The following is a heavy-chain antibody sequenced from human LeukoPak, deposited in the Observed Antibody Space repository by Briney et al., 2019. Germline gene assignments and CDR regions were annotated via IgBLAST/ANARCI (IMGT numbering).Heavy chain of an antibody. CDR1: GGSFSGYY. CDR3: ARDGIAALDY. CDR2: INHSGST. D-gene: IGHD6-6*01. V-gene: IGHV4-34*01. J-gene: IGHJ4*02. Sequence: SETLSLTRAVYGGSFSGYYWSWIRQPPGKGLEWIGEINHSGSTNYNPSLKSRVTISVDTSKNQFSLKLSSVTAADTAVYYCARDGIAALDYWGQGTLVTVSS.